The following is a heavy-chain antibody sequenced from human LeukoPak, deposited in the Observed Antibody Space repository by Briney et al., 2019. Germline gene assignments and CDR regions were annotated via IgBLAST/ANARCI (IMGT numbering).Heavy chain of an antibody. D-gene: IGHD3-3*01. Sequence: PGGSLRLSCAASGFTVSTNYMSWVRQAPGKGLEWVSVIHSGGSTYYAESVKGRFTISRDNSKNTLYLQMNSLRAEDTAVYYCARTRPTRTIFGVVIDSYYYYCMDVWGKGTTVTVSS. J-gene: IGHJ6*03. CDR2: IHSGGST. V-gene: IGHV3-66*01. CDR1: GFTVSTNY. CDR3: ARTRPTRTIFGVVIDSYYYYCMDV.